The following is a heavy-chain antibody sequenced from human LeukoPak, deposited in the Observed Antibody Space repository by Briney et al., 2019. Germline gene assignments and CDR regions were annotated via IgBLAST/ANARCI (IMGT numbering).Heavy chain of an antibody. CDR2: ISYDECDK. J-gene: IGHJ6*02. CDR3: AKGVVAATNAAYYGMDV. V-gene: IGHV3-30*18. CDR1: GFTFSNYG. D-gene: IGHD2-15*01. Sequence: GRCQRLSCASSGFTFSNYGMHWVRQASAKGLEWVAVISYDECDKYYADSPKRRHTIYRDNSKNTLYLQMNSLRPEDTAVYYCAKGVVAATNAAYYGMDVWGQGTTVSVSS.